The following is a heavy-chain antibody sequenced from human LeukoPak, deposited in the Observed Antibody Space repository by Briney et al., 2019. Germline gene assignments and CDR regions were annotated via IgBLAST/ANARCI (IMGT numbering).Heavy chain of an antibody. CDR2: IYYSGST. CDR1: GGSISSGGYY. D-gene: IGHD3-22*01. J-gene: IGHJ4*02. CDR3: ARAPHESYYDSSGYFYFDY. Sequence: PSETLSLTCTVSGGSISSGGYYWSWIRQHPGKGLEWIGYIYYSGSTYYNPSLKSRVTISVDTSKNQFSLKLSSVTAADTAVYYCARAPHESYYDSSGYFYFDYWGQGTLVTVSS. V-gene: IGHV4-31*03.